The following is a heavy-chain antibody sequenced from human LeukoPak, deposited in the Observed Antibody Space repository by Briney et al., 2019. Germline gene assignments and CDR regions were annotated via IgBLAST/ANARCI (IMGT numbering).Heavy chain of an antibody. D-gene: IGHD3-22*01. J-gene: IGHJ4*02. CDR2: IWYDGSNK. CDR3: ARDLYYDSSGSDY. CDR1: GFTFSSYG. V-gene: IGHV3-33*01. Sequence: PGRSLRLSCAASGFTFSSYGMHWVRQAPGKGLEWVAVIWYDGSNKYYADSVKGRFTISRDNPKNTLYLQMNSLRAEDTAVYYCARDLYYDSSGSDYWGQGTLVTVSS.